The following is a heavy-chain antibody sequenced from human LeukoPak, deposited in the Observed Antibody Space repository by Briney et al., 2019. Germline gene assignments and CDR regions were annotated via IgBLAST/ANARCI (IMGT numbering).Heavy chain of an antibody. Sequence: KPGGSLRLSCAASGFTFTNAWMSWDRQAPGKGLEWVGRIKSNADGGTADYAASVNGRFTISRDDSKSTLYLQMNGLKTEDTGVYFCTSYLLRYFDWSPGFDYWGQGTLVTVSS. J-gene: IGHJ4*02. D-gene: IGHD3-9*01. CDR2: IKSNADGGTA. CDR3: TSYLLRYFDWSPGFDY. CDR1: GFTFTNAW. V-gene: IGHV3-15*01.